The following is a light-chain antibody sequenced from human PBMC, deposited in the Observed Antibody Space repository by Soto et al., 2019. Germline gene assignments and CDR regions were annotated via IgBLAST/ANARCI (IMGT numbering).Light chain of an antibody. CDR3: QQYNNWRWT. J-gene: IGKJ1*01. V-gene: IGKV3-15*01. Sequence: EIVMTQSPASLSVSPGERATLSCRASQSVSSNLAWYQQKPGQAPRLLIYGASTRATGIPVRFSGSGSGTDFTLTISRLQSEDFAVYYCQQYNNWRWTFGQGTKV. CDR2: GAS. CDR1: QSVSSN.